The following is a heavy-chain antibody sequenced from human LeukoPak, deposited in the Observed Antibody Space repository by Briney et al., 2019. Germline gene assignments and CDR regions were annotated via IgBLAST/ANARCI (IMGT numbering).Heavy chain of an antibody. Sequence: PSETLSLTCTVSGGSISSSYWSWIRQPPGKGLEWIGYIYYSGSTNYNPSLKSRVTISVDTSKNQFSLKLSSATAADTAVYYCARRGSYYLWYFDLWGRGTLVTVSS. J-gene: IGHJ2*01. D-gene: IGHD1-26*01. CDR3: ARRGSYYLWYFDL. CDR1: GGSISSSY. CDR2: IYYSGST. V-gene: IGHV4-59*08.